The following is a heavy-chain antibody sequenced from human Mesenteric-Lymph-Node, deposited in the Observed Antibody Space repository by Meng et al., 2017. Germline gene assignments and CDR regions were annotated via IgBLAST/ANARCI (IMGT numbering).Heavy chain of an antibody. CDR3: ATIWFGELLGMGDY. D-gene: IGHD3-10*01. Sequence: VQLGESGGGLGQPGGSLRLSCAASGFTFSSYAMSWVRQAPGKGLEWVSAISGSGGSTYYADSVKGRFTISRDNSKNTLYLQMNSLRAEDTAVYYCATIWFGELLGMGDYWGQGTLVTVSS. J-gene: IGHJ4*02. V-gene: IGHV3-23*04. CDR1: GFTFSSYA. CDR2: ISGSGGST.